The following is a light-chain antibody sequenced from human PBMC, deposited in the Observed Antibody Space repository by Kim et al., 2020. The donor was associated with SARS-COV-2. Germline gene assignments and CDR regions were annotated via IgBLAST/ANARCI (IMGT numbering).Light chain of an antibody. V-gene: IGKV1-17*01. J-gene: IGKJ5*01. CDR2: VAS. Sequence: ASVGDRVTITCRASQDIRNDLGWYQQNPGRAPKRLIYVASSLQSGVPSRFSGSGSGTEFTLTISSLQPEDFATYFCLQHNTSPITFGQGTRLEIK. CDR1: QDIRND. CDR3: LQHNTSPIT.